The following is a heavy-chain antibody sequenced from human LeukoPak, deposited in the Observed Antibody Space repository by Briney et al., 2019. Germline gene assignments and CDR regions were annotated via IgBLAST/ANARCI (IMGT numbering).Heavy chain of an antibody. V-gene: IGHV1-2*06. CDR1: GYTFTGYY. J-gene: IGHJ5*02. CDR3: ARDLIPAAPNWFDP. CDR2: INPNSGGT. D-gene: IGHD2-2*01. Sequence: ASVKVSCKASGYTFTGYYMHWVRQAPGQGLEWMGRINPNSGGTNYAQKFQGRVTMTRDTSISTAYMVLSRLRSDDTAVYYCARDLIPAAPNWFDPWGQGTLVTVSS.